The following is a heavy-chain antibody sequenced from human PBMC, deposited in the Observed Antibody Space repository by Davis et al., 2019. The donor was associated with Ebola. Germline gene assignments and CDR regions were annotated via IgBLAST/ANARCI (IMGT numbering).Heavy chain of an antibody. D-gene: IGHD6-13*01. J-gene: IGHJ5*02. Sequence: MPSETLSLTCTVSGGSISNYYWSWIRQPPGKGLEWIGYIYYSGNTNYNPSLKSRVAISVDTSRKQFSLKVTSVTAADTAVYYCARGGSSSWYYWFDLWGQGTLVTVSS. CDR1: GGSISNYY. V-gene: IGHV4-59*01. CDR3: ARGGSSSWYYWFDL. CDR2: IYYSGNT.